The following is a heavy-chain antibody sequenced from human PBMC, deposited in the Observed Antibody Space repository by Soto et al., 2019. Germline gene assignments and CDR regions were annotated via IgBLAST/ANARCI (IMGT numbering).Heavy chain of an antibody. CDR2: IYPGDSDT. V-gene: IGHV5-51*01. Sequence: PGESLKISCKGSGYSFTSYWIGWVRQMPGKGLEWMGIIYPGDSDTRHSPSFQGQVTISADKSISTAYLQWSSLKASDTAVCYCARDRGSSGYYYDFYYYYGMDVWGQGTTVTVSS. CDR3: ARDRGSSGYYYDFYYYYGMDV. CDR1: GYSFTSYW. J-gene: IGHJ6*02. D-gene: IGHD3-22*01.